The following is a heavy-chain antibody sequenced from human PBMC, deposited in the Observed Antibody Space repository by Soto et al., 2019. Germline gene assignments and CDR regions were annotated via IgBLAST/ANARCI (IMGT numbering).Heavy chain of an antibody. D-gene: IGHD2-2*01. J-gene: IGHJ4*02. CDR2: ISGSGGST. Sequence: EVQLLESGGGLVQPGGSLRLSCAASGFTFSSYAMSWVRQAPGKGLEWVSAISGSGGSTYYADSVKGRFTISRDNSKNTLDLQMNSLRAEDTAVYYCAKPWGVGYCSSTSCYLADYWGQGTLVTVSS. V-gene: IGHV3-23*01. CDR1: GFTFSSYA. CDR3: AKPWGVGYCSSTSCYLADY.